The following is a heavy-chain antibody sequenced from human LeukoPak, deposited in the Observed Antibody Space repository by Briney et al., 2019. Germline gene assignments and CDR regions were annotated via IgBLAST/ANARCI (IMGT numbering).Heavy chain of an antibody. CDR1: GYTFTSYG. Sequence: GASVKVSCKASGYTFTSYGISWVRQAPGQGLEWMGLISAYNGNTNYAQKLQGRVTMTTDTSTSTAYMELRSLRSDDTAVYYCARGMMIVVATREDDAFDIWGQGTMVTVSS. D-gene: IGHD3-22*01. CDR3: ARGMMIVVATREDDAFDI. J-gene: IGHJ3*02. V-gene: IGHV1-18*01. CDR2: ISAYNGNT.